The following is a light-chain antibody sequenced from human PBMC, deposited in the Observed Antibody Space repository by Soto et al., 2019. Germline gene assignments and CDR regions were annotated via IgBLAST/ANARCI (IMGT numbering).Light chain of an antibody. CDR2: GAY. CDR1: QSVSSN. Sequence: EIVMTQSPATLSVSPGERATLSCRASQSVSSNLAWYQQKPGQAPRLLIYGAYTSATGIPARFSGSGSGTEFTLTLSSLQSEDFAVYYCQQYNNWPWTFGQGTKVEIK. CDR3: QQYNNWPWT. J-gene: IGKJ1*01. V-gene: IGKV3-15*01.